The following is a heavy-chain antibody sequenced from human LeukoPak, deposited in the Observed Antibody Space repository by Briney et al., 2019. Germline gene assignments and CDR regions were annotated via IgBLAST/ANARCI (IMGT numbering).Heavy chain of an antibody. V-gene: IGHV3-33*08. CDR2: IWYDGSNK. CDR1: GFTFSSYG. J-gene: IGHJ6*02. D-gene: IGHD3-3*01. CDR3: ARDQGFWSGYSRRYYYGMDV. Sequence: GGSLRLSCEASGFTFSSYGMHWVRQAPGKGLEWVAVIWYDGSNKYYADSVKGRFTISRDNSKNTLYLQMNSLRAEDTAVYYCARDQGFWSGYSRRYYYGMDVWGQGTTVTVSS.